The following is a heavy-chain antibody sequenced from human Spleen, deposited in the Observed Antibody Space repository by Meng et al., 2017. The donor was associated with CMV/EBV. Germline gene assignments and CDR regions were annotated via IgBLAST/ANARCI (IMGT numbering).Heavy chain of an antibody. CDR1: GGSFSGYY. Sequence: LSLTCAVYGGSFSGYYWSWIRQPPGKGLEWISYISSSGSIMHYAESVKGRFTISRDNGQSALYLQMNSLRADDTAVYYCARDFSAVHNWLDTWGQGTLVTVSS. CDR2: ISSSGSIM. J-gene: IGHJ5*02. V-gene: IGHV3-11*04. D-gene: IGHD1-26*01. CDR3: ARDFSAVHNWLDT.